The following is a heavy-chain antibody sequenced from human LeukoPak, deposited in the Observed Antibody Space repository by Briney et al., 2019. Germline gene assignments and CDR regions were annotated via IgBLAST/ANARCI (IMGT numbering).Heavy chain of an antibody. D-gene: IGHD1-26*01. CDR3: ARGAIHYWYFDL. CDR2: IIPIFGTA. CDR1: GGTFSSYA. Sequence: SVKVSCKASGGTFSSYAISWVRQAPGQGLKWMGGIIPIFGTANYAQKFQGRVTITTDESTSTAYMELSSLRSEDTAVYYCARGAIHYWYFDLWGRGTLVTVSS. J-gene: IGHJ2*01. V-gene: IGHV1-69*05.